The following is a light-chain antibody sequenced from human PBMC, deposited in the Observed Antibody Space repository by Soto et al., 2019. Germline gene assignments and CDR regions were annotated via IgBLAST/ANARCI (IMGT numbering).Light chain of an antibody. CDR1: QSVTSN. Sequence: EVVMTQSPGAVSVSPGERVTLSCRASQSVTSNVAWYQQKPGQAPRLLIYRASARATGVPARFSGSGSGTEFTLTISSLQSEDFGIYYCQQYDYWWTFGQGTKVEI. V-gene: IGKV3-15*01. J-gene: IGKJ1*01. CDR3: QQYDYWWT. CDR2: RAS.